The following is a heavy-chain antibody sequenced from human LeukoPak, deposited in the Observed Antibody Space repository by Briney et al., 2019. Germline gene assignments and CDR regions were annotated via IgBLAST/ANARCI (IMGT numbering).Heavy chain of an antibody. D-gene: IGHD3-22*01. CDR2: IKQDGSET. J-gene: IGHJ4*02. V-gene: IGHV3-7*01. CDR1: GFTFNNYW. CDR3: ARSYYDNSGSFGF. Sequence: GGSLRLSCAASGFTFNNYWMSWVRQAPGKGLEWVANIKQDGSETYYVDSVKGRFTISRDNAKNSVYLQMNSLRAEDTAVYYCARSYYDNSGSFGFWGQGTLVTVSP.